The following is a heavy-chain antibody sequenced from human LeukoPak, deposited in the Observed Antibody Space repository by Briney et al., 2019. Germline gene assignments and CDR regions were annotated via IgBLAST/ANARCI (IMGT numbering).Heavy chain of an antibody. V-gene: IGHV3-48*03. J-gene: IGHJ6*03. Sequence: PGGSLRLSCAASGFTFSSYEMNWVRQAPGKGLEWVSYISSSGSTIYYADSVKGRFTISRDNAKNSLYLQMNSLKTEDTAVYYCTRDPRRESYYYYYYMDVWGKGTTVTISS. CDR2: ISSSGSTI. CDR3: TRDPRRESYYYYYYMDV. CDR1: GFTFSSYE.